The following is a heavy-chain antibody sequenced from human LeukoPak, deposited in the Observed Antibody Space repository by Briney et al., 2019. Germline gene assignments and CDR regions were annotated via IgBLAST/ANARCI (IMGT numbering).Heavy chain of an antibody. D-gene: IGHD6-13*01. CDR1: GGSFSGYY. V-gene: IGHV4-34*01. CDR3: ARGLARISSSWYDLPYNWFDP. J-gene: IGHJ5*02. CDR2: INHSGST. Sequence: SETLSLTCAVCGGSFSGYYWSWIRQPPGKGLEWIGEINHSGSTNYNPSLKSRVAISVDTSKNQFSLKLSSVTAADTAVYYCARGLARISSSWYDLPYNWFDPWGQGTLVTVSS.